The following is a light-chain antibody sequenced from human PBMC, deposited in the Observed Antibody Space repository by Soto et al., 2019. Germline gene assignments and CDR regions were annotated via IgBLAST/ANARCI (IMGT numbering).Light chain of an antibody. Sequence: QTVVSQETSFSVSPGETVTLTCGLTSASVLTSYYPSWYQQTPGQAPRTLIYSTNIRSSGVPDRFSGSILGNKAALTITGAQAEDESDYYCALYVGSGTVVFGGGTKLTV. J-gene: IGLJ3*02. CDR1: SASVLTSYY. CDR2: STN. V-gene: IGLV8-61*01. CDR3: ALYVGSGTVV.